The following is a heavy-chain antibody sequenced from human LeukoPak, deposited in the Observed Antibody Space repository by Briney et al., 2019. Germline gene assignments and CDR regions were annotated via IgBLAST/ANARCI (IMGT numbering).Heavy chain of an antibody. CDR3: ARSDGDYSRYYYYGMDV. J-gene: IGHJ6*02. D-gene: IGHD4-17*01. CDR2: IYHSGST. V-gene: IGHV4-30-2*01. CDR1: GGSISSGGYS. Sequence: SQTLSLTCAVSGGSISSGGYSWSWIRQPPGKGLEWIGYIYHSGSTYYNPSLKSRVTISVDKSKNQFSLKLSSVTAADTAVYYCARSDGDYSRYYYYGMDVWGQGTTVTVSS.